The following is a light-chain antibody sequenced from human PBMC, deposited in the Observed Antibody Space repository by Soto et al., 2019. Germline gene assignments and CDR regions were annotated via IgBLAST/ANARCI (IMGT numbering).Light chain of an antibody. CDR3: QQYNSYWT. CDR1: QSFSSW. CDR2: KAS. J-gene: IGKJ1*01. Sequence: DIQMTQSPSTLSASVGDRVTITFRASQSFSSWLAWYQQKPGKAPKLLIYKASTLKSGVPSRFSGSGSGTEFTLTISSLQPDDFATYYCQQYNSYWTFGQGTKVEIK. V-gene: IGKV1-5*03.